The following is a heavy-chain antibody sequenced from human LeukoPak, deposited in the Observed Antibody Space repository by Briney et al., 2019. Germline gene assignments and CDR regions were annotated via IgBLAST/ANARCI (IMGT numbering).Heavy chain of an antibody. CDR1: GFTVSSNY. V-gene: IGHV3-53*01. J-gene: IGHJ4*02. CDR3: ARGAGYNYPYYFDY. D-gene: IGHD5-24*01. Sequence: GGSLRLSCAASGFTVSSNYMNWVRQAPGKGLEWVSVIYGGGNVYYADSVKGRFTISRDNSKNTLYLQMNSLRAEDTAVYYCARGAGYNYPYYFDYWGQGTLVTVSS. CDR2: IYGGGNV.